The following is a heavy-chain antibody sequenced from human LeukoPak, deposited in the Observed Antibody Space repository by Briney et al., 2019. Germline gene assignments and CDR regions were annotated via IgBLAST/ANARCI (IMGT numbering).Heavy chain of an antibody. V-gene: IGHV4-59*13. CDR2: IYYSGST. Sequence: SETLSLTCTVSCLSMKFYHGRWLPHPPGEGVEGIGYIYYSGSTNYNPSLKSRVTISVDTSKNQFSLKLSSVTAADTAVYYCARVDWNDIAFDIWGQGTMVTVSS. J-gene: IGHJ3*02. CDR3: ARVDWNDIAFDI. CDR1: CLSMKFYH. D-gene: IGHD1-1*01.